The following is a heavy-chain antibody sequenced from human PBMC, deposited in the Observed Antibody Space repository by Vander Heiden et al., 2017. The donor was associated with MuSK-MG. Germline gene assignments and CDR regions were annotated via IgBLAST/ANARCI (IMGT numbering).Heavy chain of an antibody. CDR2: IYHSGST. V-gene: IGHV4-38-2*01. CDR1: GYSISSGYY. J-gene: IGHJ4*02. D-gene: IGHD6-19*01. Sequence: QVQLQESGPGLVKPSETLSLTCAVSGYSISSGYYWGWIRQPPGKGLGWFGGIYHSGSTYYNPSLKSRVTISVDTSKNQFSLKLSSVTAADTAVYYCAGGGGGWYGNFDSWGQGTLVTVSS. CDR3: AGGGGGWYGNFDS.